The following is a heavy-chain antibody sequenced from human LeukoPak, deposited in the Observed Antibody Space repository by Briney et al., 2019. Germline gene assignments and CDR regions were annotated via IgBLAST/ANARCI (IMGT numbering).Heavy chain of an antibody. CDR1: GFTFSSCA. D-gene: IGHD3-22*01. Sequence: GRSLRLSCAASGFTFSSCAMSWVRQAPGKGLEWVSAISGSGGSTYYADPVKGRFTISRDNSKNTLYLQMNSLRAEDTAVYYCAKEERIVVVSWGQGTLVTVSS. V-gene: IGHV3-23*01. CDR2: ISGSGGST. CDR3: AKEERIVVVS. J-gene: IGHJ5*02.